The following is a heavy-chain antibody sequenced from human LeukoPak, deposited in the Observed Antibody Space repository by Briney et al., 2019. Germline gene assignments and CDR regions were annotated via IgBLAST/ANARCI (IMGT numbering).Heavy chain of an antibody. CDR3: AGRGYSYGYDY. V-gene: IGHV4-59*01. CDR1: GGSINSYY. D-gene: IGHD5-18*01. J-gene: IGHJ4*02. CDR2: IYYSGST. Sequence: PSETLSLTCTVSGGSINSYYWSWIRQPPGKGLEWIGYIYYSGSTNYNPSLKSRVTISVDTSKNQFSLKLSSVTAADTAVYYCAGRGYSYGYDYWGQGTLVTVSS.